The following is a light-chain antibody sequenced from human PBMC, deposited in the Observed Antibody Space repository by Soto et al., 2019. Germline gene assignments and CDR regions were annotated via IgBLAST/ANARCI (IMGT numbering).Light chain of an antibody. CDR1: QSVRSN. Sequence: EIVMTQSPATLSVSPGERATLSCRASQSVRSNLAWHQQKPGQAPRLLIYGASTRATGIPARFSGSGSGTEFTLTISSLQSEDFAVYYCQQRSNPITFGQGTRLEI. CDR3: QQRSNPIT. CDR2: GAS. J-gene: IGKJ5*01. V-gene: IGKV3-15*01.